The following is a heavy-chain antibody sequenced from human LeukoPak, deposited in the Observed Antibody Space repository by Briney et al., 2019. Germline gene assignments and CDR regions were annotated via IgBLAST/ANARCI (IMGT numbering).Heavy chain of an antibody. CDR1: GDSISSYY. CDR3: ARSRRPPYLVVITQYPPYYFDY. V-gene: IGHV4-39*01. D-gene: IGHD3-22*01. J-gene: IGHJ4*02. CDR2: IYYSGST. Sequence: PSETLSLTCVVSGDSISSYYWGWIRQPPGKGLEWIGSIYYSGSTYYNPSLKSRVTISVDTSKNQFSLKLCSVTAADTAVYYCARSRRPPYLVVITQYPPYYFDYWGQGTLVTVSS.